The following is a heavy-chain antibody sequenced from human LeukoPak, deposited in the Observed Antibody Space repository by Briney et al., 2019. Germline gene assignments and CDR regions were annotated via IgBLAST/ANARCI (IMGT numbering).Heavy chain of an antibody. CDR3: AKDFIGYCSSTSCYWHAFDI. CDR1: GFTFSSYA. V-gene: IGHV3-23*01. D-gene: IGHD2-2*01. CDR2: ISGSGGST. Sequence: SGGSLRLSCAASGFTFSSYAMSWVRQPPGKGLEWVSAISGSGGSTYYADSVKGRFTISRDNSKNTLYLQMNSLRAEDTAVYYCAKDFIGYCSSTSCYWHAFDIWGQGTMVTVSS. J-gene: IGHJ3*02.